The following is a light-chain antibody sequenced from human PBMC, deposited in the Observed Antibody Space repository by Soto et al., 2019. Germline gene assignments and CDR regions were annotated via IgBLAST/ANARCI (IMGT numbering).Light chain of an antibody. CDR3: QQYGSSPLT. CDR2: DAS. J-gene: IGKJ4*01. Sequence: EIVLTQSPGTLPLSPGERATLSCRANQSVSNSYLAWYQQKPGQAPRLLIYDASSRATGIPDRFSGSGSGTDFTLTISRLEPEDFAVYYCQQYGSSPLTFGGGTQVEIK. V-gene: IGKV3-20*01. CDR1: QSVSNSY.